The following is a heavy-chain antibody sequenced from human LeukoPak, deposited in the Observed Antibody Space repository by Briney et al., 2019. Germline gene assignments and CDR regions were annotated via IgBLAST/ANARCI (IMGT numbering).Heavy chain of an antibody. CDR2: IGSDNKP. D-gene: IGHD5-18*01. CDR1: GFTFSAYA. V-gene: IGHV3-69-1*01. Sequence: GGSLRLSCEASGFTFSAYAMTWVRQAPGKGLEWVSSIGSDNKPHYSESVKGRFAISRDNSKNTLYMQMNSLRGEDTAVYYCAREVLVYTAMVGFDPWGQGTLVTVSS. J-gene: IGHJ5*02. CDR3: AREVLVYTAMVGFDP.